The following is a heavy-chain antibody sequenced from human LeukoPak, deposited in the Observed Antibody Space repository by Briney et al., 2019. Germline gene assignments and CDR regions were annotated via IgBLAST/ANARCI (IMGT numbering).Heavy chain of an antibody. V-gene: IGHV3-74*01. Sequence: GGSLRLSCAASGFTFSSYWMHWVRQAPGKGLVWVSRINTDGSSTSYADSVKGRFTISRDSAKNTLYLQMISLRAEDTAVYYCARVGYGGTWYVDYWGQGTLVTVSS. CDR2: INTDGSST. J-gene: IGHJ4*02. D-gene: IGHD6-13*01. CDR3: ARVGYGGTWYVDY. CDR1: GFTFSSYW.